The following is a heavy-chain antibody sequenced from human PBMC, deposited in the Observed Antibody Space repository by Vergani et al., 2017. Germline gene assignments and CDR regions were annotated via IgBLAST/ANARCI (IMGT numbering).Heavy chain of an antibody. V-gene: IGHV3-11*01. Sequence: VQLLESGGGLVKPGGSLRLSCAASGFTFSDYYMSWIRQAPGTGLEWVSYISSSGSTIYYADSVKGRFTISRDNAKNSLYLQMNSLRAEDTAVYYCAVEAGSGCYRDAFDIWGQGTMVTVSS. D-gene: IGHD6-19*01. J-gene: IGHJ3*02. CDR3: AVEAGSGCYRDAFDI. CDR1: GFTFSDYY. CDR2: ISSSGSTI.